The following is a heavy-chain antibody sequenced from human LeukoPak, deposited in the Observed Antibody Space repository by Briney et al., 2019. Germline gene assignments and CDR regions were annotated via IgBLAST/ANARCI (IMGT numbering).Heavy chain of an antibody. CDR1: GFTFDEYA. J-gene: IGHJ6*02. CDR2: ISWNSDNI. Sequence: GRSLRLSCAASGFTFDEYAMYWVRQGPGKGLEWVSAISWNSDNIAYADSVKGRFTISRDNAKNSLLLQMNSLRVEDTALYYCVKSNGKYFYGMDVWGQGTTVTVSS. D-gene: IGHD1-26*01. V-gene: IGHV3-9*01. CDR3: VKSNGKYFYGMDV.